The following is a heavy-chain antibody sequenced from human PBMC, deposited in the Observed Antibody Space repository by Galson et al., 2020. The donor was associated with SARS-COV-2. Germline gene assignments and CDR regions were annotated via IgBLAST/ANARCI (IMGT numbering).Heavy chain of an antibody. D-gene: IGHD2-2*01. J-gene: IGHJ4*02. Sequence: ASVKVSCKVSGYTLTALSMHWVRQAPGKGLEWMGGFDPEDGETIYAQKFQGRVTMTEDTSTDTAYMELSSLRSEDTAVYYCATISPYCSSTSCRNFDYWGQGTLVTVSS. CDR2: FDPEDGET. CDR1: GYTLTALS. CDR3: ATISPYCSSTSCRNFDY. V-gene: IGHV1-24*01.